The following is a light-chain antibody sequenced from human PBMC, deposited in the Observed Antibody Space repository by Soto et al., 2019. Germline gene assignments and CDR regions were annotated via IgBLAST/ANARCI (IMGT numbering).Light chain of an antibody. Sequence: PGERASLSCGVSQSISSSFLAWYQQKPGQAPRLLIYDASSRATGIPDRFSGSGSGTDFTLTISRLEPEDFAVYYCQQYGSSPWAFGQGTKVDI. J-gene: IGKJ1*01. CDR2: DAS. V-gene: IGKV3-20*01. CDR1: QSISSSF. CDR3: QQYGSSPWA.